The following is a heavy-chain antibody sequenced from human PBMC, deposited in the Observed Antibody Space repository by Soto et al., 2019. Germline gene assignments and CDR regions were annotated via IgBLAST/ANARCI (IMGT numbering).Heavy chain of an antibody. CDR1: VFTFVNYW. J-gene: IGHJ4*02. CDR2: MNSDGSTT. V-gene: IGHV3-74*01. Sequence: PGWSLSLSCASSVFTFVNYWMHWGRQAPGKGLEWVSRMNSDGSTTNYADSVKGRFTVSRDNARNTLHLQMNSLRAEDTAVYYCATAEVDYWGPGTLVTVSS. CDR3: ATAEVDY.